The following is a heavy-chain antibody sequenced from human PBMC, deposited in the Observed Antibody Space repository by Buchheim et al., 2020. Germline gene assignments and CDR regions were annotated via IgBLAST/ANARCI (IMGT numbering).Heavy chain of an antibody. Sequence: QVQLQQWGAGLLQPSETLSLTCAVSCGSFSGYYWSWLRQPPGKGLEWIGEINRSASTNYNPSLKSRFTISVDTSKNQFSLKLSSVTAADTAVYYCARDFWSGPTNDYMDVWGKGTT. CDR1: CGSFSGYY. CDR2: INRSAST. D-gene: IGHD3-3*01. J-gene: IGHJ6*03. V-gene: IGHV4-34*01. CDR3: ARDFWSGPTNDYMDV.